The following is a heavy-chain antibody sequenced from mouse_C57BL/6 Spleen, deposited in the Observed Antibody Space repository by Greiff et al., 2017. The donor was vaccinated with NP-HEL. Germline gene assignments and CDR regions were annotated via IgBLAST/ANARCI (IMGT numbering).Heavy chain of an antibody. CDR1: GFSFNTYA. CDR2: IRSKSNNYAT. Sequence: EVQLVESGGGLVQPKGSLKLSCAASGFSFNTYAMNWVRQAPGKGLEWVARIRSKSNNYATYYADSVKDRFTISRDDSESMLYLQMNNLKTEDTAMYYCVRHPANWDFMDYWGQGTSVTVSS. J-gene: IGHJ4*01. D-gene: IGHD4-1*01. CDR3: VRHPANWDFMDY. V-gene: IGHV10-1*01.